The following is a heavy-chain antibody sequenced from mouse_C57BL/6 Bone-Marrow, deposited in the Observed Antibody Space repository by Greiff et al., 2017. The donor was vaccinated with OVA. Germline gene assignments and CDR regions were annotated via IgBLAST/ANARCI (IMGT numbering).Heavy chain of an antibody. D-gene: IGHD1-1*01. J-gene: IGHJ3*01. Sequence: VQLQQSGAELARPGASVKLSCKASGYTFTSYGISWVKQRTGQGIEWIGEIYPRSGNTYYNEKFKGKATLTADKSSSTAYMELRSLTSEYSAVYFCARWGYYGSSYPAWFAYWGQGTLVTVSA. V-gene: IGHV1-81*01. CDR1: GYTFTSYG. CDR2: IYPRSGNT. CDR3: ARWGYYGSSYPAWFAY.